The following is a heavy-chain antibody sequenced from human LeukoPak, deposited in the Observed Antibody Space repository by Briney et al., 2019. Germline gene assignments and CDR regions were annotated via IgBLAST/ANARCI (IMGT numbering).Heavy chain of an antibody. CDR1: GFTFSSYG. CDR2: IRYDGSNK. J-gene: IGHJ6*03. D-gene: IGHD2-2*01. Sequence: GGSLRLSCAASGFTFSSYGMHWVRQAPGKGLEWVAFIRYDGSNKYYADSVKGRFTISRDNSKNTLYLQMNGLRAEDTAVYYCAKAVYCSSTSCYPYYYYYYMDVWGKGTTVTVSS. V-gene: IGHV3-30*02. CDR3: AKAVYCSSTSCYPYYYYYYMDV.